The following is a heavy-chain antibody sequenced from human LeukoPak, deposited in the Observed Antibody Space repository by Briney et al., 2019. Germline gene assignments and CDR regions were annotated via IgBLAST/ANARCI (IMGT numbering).Heavy chain of an antibody. J-gene: IGHJ3*02. D-gene: IGHD3-22*01. CDR1: GYTFTAYY. V-gene: IGHV1-2*02. Sequence: ASVKVSCKPSGYTFTAYYIHWVRQAPGQGLEWMGWINPNTGGTNYAQNFQGRVTMTRDTSISTAYMELSSLRSDDTAVYYCTRTYYYDSSVLGTSGGYDAFDIWGQGTMVTVSS. CDR3: TRTYYYDSSVLGTSGGYDAFDI. CDR2: INPNTGGT.